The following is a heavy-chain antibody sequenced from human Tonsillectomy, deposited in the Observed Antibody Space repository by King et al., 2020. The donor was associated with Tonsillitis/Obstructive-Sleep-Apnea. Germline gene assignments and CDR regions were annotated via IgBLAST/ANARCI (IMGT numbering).Heavy chain of an antibody. CDR3: ALPMGNGYGSFDY. Sequence: VQLVESGGGVVQPGRSLRLSCAASGFTFSSYAIHWVRQAPGKGLEWVAVISYDGSNKYYADSVKGRFTISRDNSKNTLYLQMNSLRAEDTAVYYCALPMGNGYGSFDYWGQGTLVTVSS. CDR1: GFTFSSYA. CDR2: ISYDGSNK. D-gene: IGHD5-12*01. J-gene: IGHJ4*02. V-gene: IGHV3-30*04.